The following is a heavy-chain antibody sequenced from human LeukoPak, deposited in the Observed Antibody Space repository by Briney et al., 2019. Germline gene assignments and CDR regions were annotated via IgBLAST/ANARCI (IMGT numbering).Heavy chain of an antibody. CDR2: ISAYNGNT. CDR3: TRRGPPATNWFDP. CDR1: GYTFTSYG. D-gene: IGHD3-10*01. J-gene: IGHJ5*02. Sequence: GASVKVSCKASGYTFTSYGISWVRQAPGQGLEWMGWISAYNGNTNFAQKLQGRITMTTDTSTSTAYMELRSLRSDDTAVYYCTRRGPPATNWFDPWGQGTLVTVSS. V-gene: IGHV1-18*01.